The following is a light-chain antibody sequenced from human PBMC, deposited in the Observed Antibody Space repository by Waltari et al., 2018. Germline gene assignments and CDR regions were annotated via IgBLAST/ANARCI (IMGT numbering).Light chain of an antibody. CDR1: QGVSTY. J-gene: IGKJ4*01. CDR3: QQAHSFPLT. CDR2: AAS. V-gene: IGKV1-12*01. Sequence: IRMTQSPSSLSASIGDRVTISCRASQGVSTYLAWYQQKPGKAPSLLIHAASTLQSGVPSRFRGSGSGTDFTLTISSLQPEDFATYYCQQAHSFPLTFGGGTKVEIK.